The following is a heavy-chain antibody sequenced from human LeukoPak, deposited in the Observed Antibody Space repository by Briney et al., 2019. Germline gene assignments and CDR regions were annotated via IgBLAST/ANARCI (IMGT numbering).Heavy chain of an antibody. D-gene: IGHD5-24*01. J-gene: IGHJ4*02. Sequence: GGSLRLSCAASGFTVSNYYMTWVRQAPGKGLEWVSVIYSGDYTYYADSVKGRFTISRDNSKNTLYLQMNGLRAEDTAVYYCAKDDERFDYWGQGTLVTVSS. V-gene: IGHV3-53*01. CDR1: GFTVSNYY. CDR2: IYSGDYT. CDR3: AKDDERFDY.